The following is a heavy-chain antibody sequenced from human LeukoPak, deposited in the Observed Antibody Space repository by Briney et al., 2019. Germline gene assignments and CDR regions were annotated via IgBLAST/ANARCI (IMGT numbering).Heavy chain of an antibody. V-gene: IGHV4-4*07. CDR1: GGSISSYY. D-gene: IGHD3-10*01. CDR2: IYTSGST. CDR3: AREEKVLLWFGEDYYGMDV. Sequence: PSETLSLTCTVSGGSISSYYWSWIRQPAGKGLEWIGRIYTSGSTNYNPSLKSRVTMSVDTSKNQFSLKLSSVTAADTAVYYRAREEKVLLWFGEDYYGMDVWGQGTTVTVYS. J-gene: IGHJ6*02.